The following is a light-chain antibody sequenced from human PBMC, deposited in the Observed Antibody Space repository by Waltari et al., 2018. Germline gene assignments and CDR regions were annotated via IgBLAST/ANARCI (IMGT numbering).Light chain of an antibody. CDR3: QVWDHGSDGGV. V-gene: IGLV3-21*02. Sequence: SYVLTQPPSVSVAPGQTATITCGGSAIAFKNVHWYQQKPGQAPVLVVYDDTDRPSGIPERFSGSNSRNTATLTISRVEAGDEADYYCQVWDHGSDGGVFGGGTELIV. CDR1: AIAFKN. CDR2: DDT. J-gene: IGLJ3*02.